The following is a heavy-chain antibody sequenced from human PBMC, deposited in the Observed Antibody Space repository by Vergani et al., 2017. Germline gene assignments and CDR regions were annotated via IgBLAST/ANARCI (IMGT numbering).Heavy chain of an antibody. CDR1: GDSISSSSDY. Sequence: QLQLQESGPGLVKPSETLSLTCTVSGDSISSSSDYWGWIRQPPEKGLEWLGTFYYSGNTYYNPSLKSRVTISVDTSKNQFSLKLISATAADTAVYYCARIWDYDEGDAFRIGYFGSWGPGILVTVSA. J-gene: IGHJ4*02. CDR2: FYYSGNT. CDR3: ARIWDYDEGDAFRIGYFGS. V-gene: IGHV4-39*01. D-gene: IGHD3-22*01.